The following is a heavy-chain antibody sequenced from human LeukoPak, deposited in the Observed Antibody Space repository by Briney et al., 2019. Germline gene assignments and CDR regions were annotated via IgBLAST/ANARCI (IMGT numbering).Heavy chain of an antibody. CDR1: GGTFSSYA. J-gene: IGHJ4*02. D-gene: IGHD5-12*01. CDR3: ASPGTEWLRPLDY. V-gene: IGHV1-69*13. CDR2: IIPIFGTA. Sequence: SVKVSCKASGGTFSSYAISWVRQAPGQGLEWMGGIIPIFGTANYAQKFQGRVTITADESTSTAYMELSSLRSEDTAVYYCASPGTEWLRPLDYWGQGTLVTVSS.